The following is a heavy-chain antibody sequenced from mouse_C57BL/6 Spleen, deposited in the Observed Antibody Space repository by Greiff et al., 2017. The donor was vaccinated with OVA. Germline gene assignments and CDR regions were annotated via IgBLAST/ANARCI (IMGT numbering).Heavy chain of an antibody. CDR3: ASEGYYYGSSYGFAY. V-gene: IGHV2-6*03. D-gene: IGHD1-1*01. CDR1: GFSLTSYG. J-gene: IGHJ3*01. Sequence: VQGVESGPGLVAPSQSLSITCTVSGFSLTSYGVHWVRQPPGKGLEWLVVIWSDGSTTYNSALKSRLSISKDNSKSQVFLKMNSLQTDDTAMYYCASEGYYYGSSYGFAYWGQGTLVTVSA. CDR2: IWSDGST.